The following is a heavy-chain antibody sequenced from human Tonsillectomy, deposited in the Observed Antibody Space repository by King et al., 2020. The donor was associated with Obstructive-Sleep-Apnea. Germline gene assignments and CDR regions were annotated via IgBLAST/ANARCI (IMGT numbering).Heavy chain of an antibody. Sequence: QLQESGPGLVKPSETLSLTCSVSGGSIINYYWTWILHPPGKGLGWIGYIYYIGGTNHNPSLKSRGSISIDTPKNHFSLKLSSVTAADTAVYYCASSNPFWSGYSLWGQGTLVTVSS. V-gene: IGHV4-59*01. CDR2: IYYIGGT. J-gene: IGHJ4*02. CDR1: GGSIINYY. CDR3: ASSNPFWSGYSL. D-gene: IGHD3-3*01.